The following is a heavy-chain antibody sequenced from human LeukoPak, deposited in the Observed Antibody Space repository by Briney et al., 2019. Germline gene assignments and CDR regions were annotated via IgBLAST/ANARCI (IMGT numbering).Heavy chain of an antibody. CDR1: GDSISSYY. V-gene: IGHV4-59*08. D-gene: IGHD3-10*01. Sequence: SETLSLTCTVSGDSISSYYWSWIRQPPGKGLEWIGYVYYSGSTNYNPSLKGRVTMSVDSSKSRFSLRLSSVTAADTAVYYCARHFIPGGFDYWGQGTLVPVSS. CDR3: ARHFIPGGFDY. J-gene: IGHJ4*02. CDR2: VYYSGST.